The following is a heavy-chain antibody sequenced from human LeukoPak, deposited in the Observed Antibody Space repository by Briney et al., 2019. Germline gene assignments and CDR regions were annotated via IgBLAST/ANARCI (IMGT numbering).Heavy chain of an antibody. V-gene: IGHV3-53*01. J-gene: IGHJ4*02. CDR2: IYSGGST. CDR1: GFTVSRNY. Sequence: GGSLRLSCAASGFTVSRNYMSWVRQAPGKGLEWVSVIYSGGSTYYADSVKGRFTISRDNSKNTLYLQMNSLRAEDTAVYYCARTGGSRQYYFDYWGQGTLVTVSS. D-gene: IGHD3-16*01. CDR3: ARTGGSRQYYFDY.